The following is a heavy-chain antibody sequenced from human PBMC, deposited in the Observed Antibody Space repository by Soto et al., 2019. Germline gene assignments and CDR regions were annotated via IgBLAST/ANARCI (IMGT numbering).Heavy chain of an antibody. CDR3: ARNMDYYYGPGSGNGHGF. J-gene: IGHJ6*02. CDR2: INPKFGDT. D-gene: IGHD3-10*01. Sequence: QVQLVQSGAEVKEPGDSVRVSCEASGYTFTAYYIHWVRQAPGQVLEWMGWINPKFGDTTYAQDFQGRVSMTRDMSISTVYMELRRLTSDDTAIYCCARNMDYYYGPGSGNGHGFWGQGTTVTVFS. CDR1: GYTFTAYY. V-gene: IGHV1-2*02.